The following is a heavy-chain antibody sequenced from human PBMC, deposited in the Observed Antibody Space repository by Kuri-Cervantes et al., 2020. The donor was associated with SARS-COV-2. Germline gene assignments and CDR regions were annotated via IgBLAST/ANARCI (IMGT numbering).Heavy chain of an antibody. CDR2: IRYDGSEK. CDR3: ANDGGDTVLLFDY. Sequence: GGSLRLSCAASGFTFSNYGMHWVRQAPGKGLEWVAFIRYDGSEKDYVDSVKGRFTISRDNSKNTLYLQMNSLRAEDTAVYYCANDGGDTVLLFDYWGQGTLVTVSS. D-gene: IGHD5-18*01. V-gene: IGHV3-30*02. CDR1: GFTFSNYG. J-gene: IGHJ4*02.